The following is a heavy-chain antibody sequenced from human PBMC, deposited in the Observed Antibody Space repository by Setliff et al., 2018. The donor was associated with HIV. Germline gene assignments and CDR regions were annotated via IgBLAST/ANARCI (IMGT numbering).Heavy chain of an antibody. CDR3: ARQELDIVVVAAASRSAFDL. J-gene: IGHJ3*01. Sequence: SETLSLTCTVSGGSISSGDNYWSWIRQPAGKGLEWIGHIYTSGSTNYYPSLNSRVTISADISKNEFSLNLRSVTASDTAVYYCARQELDIVVVAAASRSAFDLWGQGTMVTVSS. CDR2: IYTSGST. CDR1: GGSISSGDNY. V-gene: IGHV4-61*09. D-gene: IGHD2-15*01.